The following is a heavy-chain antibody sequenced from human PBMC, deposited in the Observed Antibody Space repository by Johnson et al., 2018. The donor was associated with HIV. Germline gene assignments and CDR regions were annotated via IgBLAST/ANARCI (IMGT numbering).Heavy chain of an antibody. CDR3: ARGSRYTYDNDDAYLLHAFDF. Sequence: LVESRGGLVQPGGPLRLSCAASGFTFSPYWVHWVRQAPGQGLVWVSRIVSDVSSAIYTDPVKGRFTISRDSSKNTLYLQMNSLRAEDTAVYYCARGSRYTYDNDDAYLLHAFDFWGQGTMVTVSS. CDR2: IVSDVSSA. V-gene: IGHV3-74*01. J-gene: IGHJ3*01. CDR1: GFTFSPYW. D-gene: IGHD3-22*01.